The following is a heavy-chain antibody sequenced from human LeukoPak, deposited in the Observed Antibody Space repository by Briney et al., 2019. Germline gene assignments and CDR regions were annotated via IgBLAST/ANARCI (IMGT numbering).Heavy chain of an antibody. CDR2: ISAYNGNT. D-gene: IGHD5-18*01. V-gene: IGHV1-18*01. CDR3: ARKTLTAMVTGYWFDP. J-gene: IGHJ5*02. Sequence: ASVKASCKASGYTFTSYGISWVRQAPGQGLEWMGWISAYNGNTNYAQKLQGRVTMTTDTSTSTAYMELRSLRSDDTAVYYCARKTLTAMVTGYWFDPWGQGTLVTVSS. CDR1: GYTFTSYG.